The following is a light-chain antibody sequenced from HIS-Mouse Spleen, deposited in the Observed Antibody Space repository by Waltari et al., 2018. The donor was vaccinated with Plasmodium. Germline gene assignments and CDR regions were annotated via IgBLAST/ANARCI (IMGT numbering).Light chain of an antibody. CDR2: GAS. J-gene: IGKJ3*01. CDR1: QSVSSN. V-gene: IGKV3-15*01. CDR3: QQYNNWSFT. Sequence: EIVMTQSPATLSVSPGERATLSCRASQSVSSNLAWYQQKPGQAPRLPIYGASTRATGIPSRFIGSGSGTEFTLTISSLQSEDFAVYYCQQYNNWSFTFGPGTKVDIK.